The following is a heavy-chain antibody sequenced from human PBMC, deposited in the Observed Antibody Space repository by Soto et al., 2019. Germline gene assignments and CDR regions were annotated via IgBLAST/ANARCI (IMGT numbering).Heavy chain of an antibody. D-gene: IGHD3-10*01. CDR2: ISYDGRNK. J-gene: IGHJ5*02. CDR3: ARDMGFGANIKTGWFDP. Sequence: QVQLVESGGGVVQPGRSLRLSCAASGFTFSSYAMHWVRQAPGKGLAWVAVISYDGRNKYYAESVKGRFTISGDNSTNTLYVQMNSLRPEDTAVYYCARDMGFGANIKTGWFDPWGQGTLVTVSS. CDR1: GFTFSSYA. V-gene: IGHV3-30*04.